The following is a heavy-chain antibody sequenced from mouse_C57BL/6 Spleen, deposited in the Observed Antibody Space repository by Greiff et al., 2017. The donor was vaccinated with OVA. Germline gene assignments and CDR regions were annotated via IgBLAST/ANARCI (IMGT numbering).Heavy chain of an antibody. CDR2: IHPYDSDT. CDR1: GYTFTSYW. Sequence: QVQLRQPGAELVKPGASVKVSCKASGYTFTSYWLHWVKQRPGQGLEWIGRIHPYDSDTNYKQKIKGKAKLTVDKSSSTAYMQLSSLTSEDSAVYYCAIRCVPDWYFDVWGTGTTVTVSS. D-gene: IGHD5-1*01. J-gene: IGHJ1*03. CDR3: AIRCVPDWYFDV. V-gene: IGHV1-74*01.